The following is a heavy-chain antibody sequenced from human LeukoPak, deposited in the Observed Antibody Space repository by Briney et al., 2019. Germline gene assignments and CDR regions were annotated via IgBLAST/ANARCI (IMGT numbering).Heavy chain of an antibody. V-gene: IGHV3-73*01. CDR3: TRQFHSSGWYLTFAS. CDR2: IKTKSNTYET. Sequence: GGSLRLSCAASGFTFSDSTMHWVRQTSGKGLEWIGRIKTKSNTYETAYAASVKGRFTISRDDSKNTAYLRMNSLKTEDTAVYYCTRQFHSSGWYLTFASWGQGTLVTVSS. CDR1: GFTFSDST. J-gene: IGHJ4*02. D-gene: IGHD6-19*01.